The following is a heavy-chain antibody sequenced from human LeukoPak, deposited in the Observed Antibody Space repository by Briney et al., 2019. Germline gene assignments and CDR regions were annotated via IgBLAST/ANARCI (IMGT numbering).Heavy chain of an antibody. D-gene: IGHD5-12*01. CDR2: INHSGST. Sequence: SETLSLACAVYGGSFSGYYWSWIRQPPGKGLEWIGEINHSGSTNYDPSLKSRVTIPVDTSKNQFSLKLSSVTAADTAVYYCARVRYSGYDFSHPYYFDYWGQGTLVTVSS. CDR3: ARVRYSGYDFSHPYYFDY. CDR1: GGSFSGYY. V-gene: IGHV4-34*01. J-gene: IGHJ4*02.